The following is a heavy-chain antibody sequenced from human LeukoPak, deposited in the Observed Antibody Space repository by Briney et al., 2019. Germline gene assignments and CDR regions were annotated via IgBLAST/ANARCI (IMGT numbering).Heavy chain of an antibody. CDR1: GFTFSSYG. V-gene: IGHV3-30*02. CDR2: IRYDGSNK. J-gene: IGHJ4*02. Sequence: GVSLRLSCAASGFTFSSYGMHWVRQAPGKGLEWVAFIRYDGSNKYYADSVKGRFTISRDNSKNTLYLQMNSLRAEDTAVYYCSGSYYSGFDYWGQGTLVTVSS. CDR3: SGSYYSGFDY. D-gene: IGHD3-10*01.